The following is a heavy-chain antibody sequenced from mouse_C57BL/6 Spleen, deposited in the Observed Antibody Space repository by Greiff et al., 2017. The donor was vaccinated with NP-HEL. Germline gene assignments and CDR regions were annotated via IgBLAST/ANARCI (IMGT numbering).Heavy chain of an antibody. V-gene: IGHV3-6*01. CDR3: AREEVYDYDYFDD. D-gene: IGHD2-4*01. J-gene: IGHJ2*01. CDR2: ISYDGSN. Sequence: EVQLVESGPGLVKPSQSLSLTCSVTGYSITSGYYWNWIRQFPGNKLEWMGYISYDGSNNYNPSLKNRISITRDTSKNQFFLKLNSVTTEDTATYYCAREEVYDYDYFDDWGQGTTLTVSS. CDR1: GYSITSGYY.